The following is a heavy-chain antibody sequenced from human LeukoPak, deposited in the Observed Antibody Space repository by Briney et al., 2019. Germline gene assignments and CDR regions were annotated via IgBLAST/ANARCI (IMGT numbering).Heavy chain of an antibody. CDR2: IYYSGST. V-gene: IGHV4-59*01. Sequence: SETLSLTCTVSGGSISSYHWSWVRQPPGKGLEWIGYIYYSGSTNYNPTLKSRVTISVDTSKNQFSLKLSSVTAADTAVYYCARASYSSGWFDYWGQGTLVTVSS. CDR3: ARASYSSGWFDY. D-gene: IGHD6-19*01. CDR1: GGSISSYH. J-gene: IGHJ4*02.